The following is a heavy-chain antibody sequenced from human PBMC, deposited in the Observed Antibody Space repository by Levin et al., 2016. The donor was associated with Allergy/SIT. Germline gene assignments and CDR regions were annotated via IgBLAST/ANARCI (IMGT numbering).Heavy chain of an antibody. CDR2: IYYSGST. J-gene: IGHJ5*02. Sequence: WIRQPPGKGLEWIGNIYYSGSTYYNPSLKSRVTISVDTSKNQFSLKLSSMTAADTAVYYCARVHPDDYGDSNWFDPWGQGTLVTVSS. V-gene: IGHV4-31*02. D-gene: IGHD4-17*01. CDR3: ARVHPDDYGDSNWFDP.